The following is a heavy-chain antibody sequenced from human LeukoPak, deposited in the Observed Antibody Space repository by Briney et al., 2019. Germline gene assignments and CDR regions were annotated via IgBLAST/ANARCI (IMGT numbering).Heavy chain of an antibody. D-gene: IGHD3-3*01. CDR2: IIPIFGTA. CDR3: ARGILQPEWPYYYYMDV. CDR1: GGTFSSYA. V-gene: IGHV1-69*05. J-gene: IGHJ6*03. Sequence: GSSVKVSCKASGGTFSSYAISWVRQAPGQGLEWMGWIIPIFGTANYAQKFQGRVTITTDESTSTAYMELSSLRSEDTAVYYCARGILQPEWPYYYYMDVWGKGTTVTVSS.